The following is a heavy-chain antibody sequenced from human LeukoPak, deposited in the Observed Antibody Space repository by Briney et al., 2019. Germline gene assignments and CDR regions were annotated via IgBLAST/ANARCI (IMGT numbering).Heavy chain of an antibody. D-gene: IGHD3-16*02. CDR2: ISSSSTTI. Sequence: LAGGSLRLSCAVSGSTFSSYGMNWIRHAPGKGPEWVSYISSSSTTIYYADTVQGRYTISRDNGKNSLNLQMNSLRADDTVVYYCARLRDTPNLTWGQETLVTVS. V-gene: IGHV3-48*01. J-gene: IGHJ5*02. CDR1: GSTFSSYG. CDR3: ARLRDTPNLT.